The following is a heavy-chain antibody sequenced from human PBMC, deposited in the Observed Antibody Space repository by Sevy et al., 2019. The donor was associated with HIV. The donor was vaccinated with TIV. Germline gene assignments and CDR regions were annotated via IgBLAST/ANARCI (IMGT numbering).Heavy chain of an antibody. J-gene: IGHJ4*02. CDR3: AKALGIAVAGTGVDY. D-gene: IGHD6-19*01. V-gene: IGHV3-9*01. CDR2: ISWNSGSI. CDR1: GFTFDDYA. Sequence: GGSLRLSCAASGFTFDDYAMHWVRQAPGKGLEWVSGISWNSGSIGYADSMKGRFTMSRDNAKNSLYLQMNSLRAEDTALYYCAKALGIAVAGTGVDYWGQGTLVTVSS.